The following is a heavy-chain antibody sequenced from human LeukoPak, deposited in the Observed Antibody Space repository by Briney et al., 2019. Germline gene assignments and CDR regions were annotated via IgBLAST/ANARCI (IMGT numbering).Heavy chain of an antibody. CDR3: ARYGIEMATNRIDY. J-gene: IGHJ4*02. V-gene: IGHV3-48*03. D-gene: IGHD5-24*01. CDR2: ISSSGSTI. CDR1: GFTFSSYE. Sequence: GGSLRLSCAASGFTFSSYEMNWVRQAPGKGLEWVSYISSSGSTIYYADSVKGRFTISRDNAKNSLYLQMNSLRTEDTAVYYCARYGIEMATNRIDYWGQGTLVTVSS.